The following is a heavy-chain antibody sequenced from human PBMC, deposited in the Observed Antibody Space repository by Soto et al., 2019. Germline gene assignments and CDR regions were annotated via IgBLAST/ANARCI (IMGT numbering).Heavy chain of an antibody. J-gene: IGHJ3*02. Sequence: SETLSLTCTVSGGSISSGDYYWSWIRQPPGKGLEWIEYIYYSGSTYYNPSLKSRVTISVDTSKNQFSLKLSSVTAADTAVYYCARGEAVWGSYRWGAFDIWGQGTMVT. CDR3: ARGEAVWGSYRWGAFDI. CDR2: IYYSGST. V-gene: IGHV4-30-4*01. CDR1: GGSISSGDYY. D-gene: IGHD3-16*02.